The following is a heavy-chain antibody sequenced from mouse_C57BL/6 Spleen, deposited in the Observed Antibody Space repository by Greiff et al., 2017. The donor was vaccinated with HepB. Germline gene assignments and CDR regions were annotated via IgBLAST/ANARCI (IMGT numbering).Heavy chain of an antibody. CDR1: GYTFTSYW. CDR3: ARSSITTVVAHWYFDV. J-gene: IGHJ1*03. Sequence: QVQLQQSGAELAKPGASVKLSCKASGYTFTSYWMHWVKQRPGQGLEWIGYINTSSGYTKYNQKFKDKATLTADKSSSTAYMQLISLTYEDSAVYYFARSSITTVVAHWYFDVWGTGTTVTVSS. V-gene: IGHV1-7*01. CDR2: INTSSGYT. D-gene: IGHD1-1*01.